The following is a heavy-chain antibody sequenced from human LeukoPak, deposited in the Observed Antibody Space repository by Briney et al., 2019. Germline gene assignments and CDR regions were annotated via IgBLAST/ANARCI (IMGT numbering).Heavy chain of an antibody. Sequence: GGSLRLSCAASGFTFSNYVMIWVRQAPGKGLEWVSGITASGDSTYYGDSVKGRFTMSRENSKNTVYLQMNSLRVDDTAVYYCARRDIVVVVSASDYWGQGTLVTVSS. CDR2: ITASGDST. V-gene: IGHV3-23*01. J-gene: IGHJ4*02. D-gene: IGHD2-15*01. CDR3: ARRDIVVVVSASDY. CDR1: GFTFSNYV.